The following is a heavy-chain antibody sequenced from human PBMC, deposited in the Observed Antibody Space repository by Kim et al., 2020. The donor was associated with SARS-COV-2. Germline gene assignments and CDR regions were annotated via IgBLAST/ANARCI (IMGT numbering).Heavy chain of an antibody. CDR3: ARGATAGTSRGYFQH. J-gene: IGHJ1*01. V-gene: IGHV4-34*01. D-gene: IGHD6-19*01. Sequence: PSLKSRVTISVDTSKKQFSLKLSSVTAADTAVYYCARGATAGTSRGYFQHWGQGTLVIVPS.